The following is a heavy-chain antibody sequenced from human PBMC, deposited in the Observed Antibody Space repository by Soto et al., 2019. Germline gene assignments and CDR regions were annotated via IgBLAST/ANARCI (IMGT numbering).Heavy chain of an antibody. CDR1: GGSISSYY. CDR2: IYYSGST. CDR3: ARVKVRYFDWFFDY. Sequence: SETLSLTCTVSGGSISSYYWSWIRQPPGKGLEWIGYIYYSGSTNYNPSLKSRVTISVDTSKNQFSLKLSSVTAADTAVYYCARVKVRYFDWFFDYWGQGTLVTVSS. D-gene: IGHD3-9*01. J-gene: IGHJ4*02. V-gene: IGHV4-59*01.